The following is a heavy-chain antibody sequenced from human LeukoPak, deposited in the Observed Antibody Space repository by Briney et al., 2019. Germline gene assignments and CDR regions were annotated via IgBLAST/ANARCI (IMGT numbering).Heavy chain of an antibody. Sequence: ARVKVSCKASGYTFTSYGISWVRQAPGQGLEWMGWISAYNGNTNYAQKLQGRVTMTTDTSTSTAYMELRSLRSDDTAVYYCARIGIQLPRLGYFQHWGQGTLVTVSS. CDR3: ARIGIQLPRLGYFQH. CDR2: ISAYNGNT. J-gene: IGHJ1*01. D-gene: IGHD5-18*01. CDR1: GYTFTSYG. V-gene: IGHV1-18*01.